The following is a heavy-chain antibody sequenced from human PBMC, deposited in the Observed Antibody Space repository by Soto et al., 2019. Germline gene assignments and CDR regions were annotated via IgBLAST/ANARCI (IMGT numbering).Heavy chain of an antibody. Sequence: SETLSLTCTVSGASIINYNYYWAWVRQPPGKELEWLGAIYHSGSAYYKPSLKSRLTMSVDTSKNQFSLRLSSVTAADTSVYYCASLLGTVLLGSYFDSWGQGLPVTVSS. D-gene: IGHD2-8*02. CDR3: ASLLGTVLLGSYFDS. CDR2: IYHSGSA. CDR1: GASIINYNYY. V-gene: IGHV4-39*01. J-gene: IGHJ4*02.